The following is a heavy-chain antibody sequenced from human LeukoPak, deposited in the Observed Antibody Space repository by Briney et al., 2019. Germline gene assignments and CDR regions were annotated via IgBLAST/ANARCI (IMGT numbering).Heavy chain of an antibody. V-gene: IGHV4-39*07. J-gene: IGHJ4*02. CDR2: IDYSGST. CDR1: GGSISSSSYY. Sequence: PSEALSLTCTVSGGSISSSSYYWGWIRQPPGKGLEWIGSIDYSGSTHYNPSLKSRATISIDTSKNQFSLNLYSVTAADTAVYYCAREYTLYRSGWFLDYWGQGTLVTVSS. CDR3: AREYTLYRSGWFLDY. D-gene: IGHD6-19*01.